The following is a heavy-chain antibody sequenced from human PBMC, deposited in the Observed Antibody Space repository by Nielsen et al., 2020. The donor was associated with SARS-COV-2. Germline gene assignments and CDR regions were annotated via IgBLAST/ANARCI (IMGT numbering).Heavy chain of an antibody. Sequence: GESLKISCKGSGYSFTSYWIGWVRQMPGKGLEWIGIIYPGDSDTRYSPSFKGQVTISADKSVSATYLLWSSLRASDTAMYYCARLAPYCSSTSCLSGNWFDPWGQGTLVTVSS. V-gene: IGHV5-51*01. J-gene: IGHJ5*02. CDR2: IYPGDSDT. D-gene: IGHD2-2*01. CDR3: ARLAPYCSSTSCLSGNWFDP. CDR1: GYSFTSYW.